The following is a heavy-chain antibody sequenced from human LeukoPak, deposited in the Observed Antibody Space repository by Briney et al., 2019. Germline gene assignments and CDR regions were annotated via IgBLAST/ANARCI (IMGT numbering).Heavy chain of an antibody. CDR1: GYPFTAYG. J-gene: IGHJ5*02. D-gene: IGHD3-9*01. CDR2: ISTYNGDT. Sequence: ASVKVSCKASGYPFTAYGTSWVRQAPGQGLEWMGWISTYNGDTNYAQKFQGRVTMTTDTSTSTAYIELRSLTSEDTAAYYCAREWWGYDVLTGDNWFDPWGQGTLVTVSS. CDR3: AREWWGYDVLTGDNWFDP. V-gene: IGHV1-18*01.